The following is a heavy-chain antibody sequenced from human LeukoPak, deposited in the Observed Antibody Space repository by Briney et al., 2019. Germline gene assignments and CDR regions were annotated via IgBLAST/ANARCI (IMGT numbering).Heavy chain of an antibody. J-gene: IGHJ3*02. D-gene: IGHD3-10*01. CDR3: ARDSRYYGSGSDAFDI. Sequence: PSETLSLTCAVYGGSFSGYYWSWIRQPPGKGLEWIGEINHSGSTNYNPSLKSRVTISVDTSKNQFSLKLSSVTAADTAVYYCARDSRYYGSGSDAFDIWGQGTMVTVSS. V-gene: IGHV4-34*01. CDR1: GGSFSGYY. CDR2: INHSGST.